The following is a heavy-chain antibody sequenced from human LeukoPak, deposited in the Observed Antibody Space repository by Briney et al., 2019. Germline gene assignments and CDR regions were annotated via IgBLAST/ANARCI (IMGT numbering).Heavy chain of an antibody. V-gene: IGHV3-13*04. Sequence: GGSLRLSCAASGFTFSSYDMRWVRQATGKGLEWVSVTGTSGDTYYAGSVKGRFTISRENAKNSLYLQMNSLTAGDTPVYFCSRVGSSGWPNYFDSWGQGTLVTVSS. CDR1: GFTFSSYD. D-gene: IGHD6-19*01. CDR2: TGTSGDT. CDR3: SRVGSSGWPNYFDS. J-gene: IGHJ4*02.